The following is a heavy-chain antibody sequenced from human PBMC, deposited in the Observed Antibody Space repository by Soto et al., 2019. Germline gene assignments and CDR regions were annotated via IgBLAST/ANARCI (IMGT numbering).Heavy chain of an antibody. CDR1: GFTFGEYA. J-gene: IGHJ1*01. V-gene: IGHV3-49*04. CDR2: IRSKAYGGTT. D-gene: IGHD4-17*01. Sequence: LRLSCTASGFTFGEYAMSWVRQAPGKGLEWVGFIRSKAYGGTTEYAASVKGRFTISRDDSKSIAYLQMNSLKSEDTAVYYCTRDPWTVTTSAEYFQHWGQGTLVIVSS. CDR3: TRDPWTVTTSAEYFQH.